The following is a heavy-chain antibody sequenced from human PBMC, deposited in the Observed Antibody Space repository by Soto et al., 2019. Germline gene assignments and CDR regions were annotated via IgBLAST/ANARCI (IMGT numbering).Heavy chain of an antibody. CDR2: ISTYNSNT. CDR3: AIVYDSSGYYKYYFDY. Sequence: QVQLVQSGAEVKKPGASVKVSCKASGYTFTSYGINWVRQAPGQGLEWMGWISTYNSNTNYAQKLQGRVTMTTDTSTSTAYMELRSMRSDDTAVYYCAIVYDSSGYYKYYFDYWGQGTLVTVSS. CDR1: GYTFTSYG. J-gene: IGHJ4*02. D-gene: IGHD3-22*01. V-gene: IGHV1-18*01.